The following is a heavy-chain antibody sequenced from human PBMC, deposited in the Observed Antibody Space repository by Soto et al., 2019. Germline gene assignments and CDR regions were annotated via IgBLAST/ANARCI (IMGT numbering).Heavy chain of an antibody. CDR3: AKRGIASGDPIDY. V-gene: IGHV3-23*01. D-gene: IGHD6-13*01. J-gene: IGHJ4*02. CDR2: ITNSGGST. CDR1: GFTFSSHA. Sequence: EVQLFESGGGLVQPGGSLRLSCAASGFTFSSHAMSWVRQTPGKGLEWVSAITNSGGSTYYADSVKGRFTISRDNSKNTLYLQMNSLRAEDTAVDYCAKRGIASGDPIDYWGQGTLVTVSS.